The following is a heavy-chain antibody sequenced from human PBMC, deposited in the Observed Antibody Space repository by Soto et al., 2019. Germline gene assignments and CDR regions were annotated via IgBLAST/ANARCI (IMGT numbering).Heavy chain of an antibody. Sequence: GESLKISCKGSGYSFSSYWISWVRQMPGKGLEWMGRIDPSDSYTNYSPSFQGHVTISADKSISTAYLQWSSLKASDTAIYYCVTSTWSYFGLDVWGQGTTVTVSS. CDR3: VTSTWSYFGLDV. V-gene: IGHV5-10-1*01. D-gene: IGHD6-13*01. J-gene: IGHJ6*02. CDR1: GYSFSSYW. CDR2: IDPSDSYT.